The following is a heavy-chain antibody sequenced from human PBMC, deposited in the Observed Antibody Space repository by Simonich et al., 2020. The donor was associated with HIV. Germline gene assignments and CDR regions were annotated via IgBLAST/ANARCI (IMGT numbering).Heavy chain of an antibody. D-gene: IGHD3-9*01. CDR2: IDPEMGKT. CDR3: ATWEIKDNVLTGYTYWYFDL. CDR1: GHTLTELS. Sequence: QVQLGQSGTEVKKPGASVKVSCKVSGHTLTELSMHWVRQAPGKGLEWMGGIDPEMGKTIYPQEFHGRVTLTKDTSTETAYMELSSLRSEDTAVYYCATWEIKDNVLTGYTYWYFDLWGRGTLVTVSS. V-gene: IGHV1-24*01. J-gene: IGHJ2*01.